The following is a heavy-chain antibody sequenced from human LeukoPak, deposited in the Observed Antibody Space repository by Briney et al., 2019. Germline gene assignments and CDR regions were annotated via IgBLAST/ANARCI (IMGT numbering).Heavy chain of an antibody. CDR2: IHYTGST. J-gene: IGHJ5*02. V-gene: IGHV4-59*12. Sequence: SEPRSFTCTVSGGSITSSYWRWIRQSPGKGLEGIGYIHYTGSTNYNHSLKGRVTMLIDTAKNSLSLKLSSLTAADTAVYYCARGRYSAGDNWFDPWGQGTLVTVSS. CDR1: GGSITSSY. CDR3: ARGRYSAGDNWFDP. D-gene: IGHD3-9*01.